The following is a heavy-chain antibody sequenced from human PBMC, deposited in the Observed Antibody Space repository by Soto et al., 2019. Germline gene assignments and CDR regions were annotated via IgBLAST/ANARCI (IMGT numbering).Heavy chain of an antibody. D-gene: IGHD5-18*01. CDR3: ARGPRAPMVSTANWFDP. CDR2: INPSGGST. CDR1: GYTFTSYY. V-gene: IGHV1-46*01. Sequence: ASVKVSCKASGYTFTSYYMHWVRQAPGQGLEWMGIINPSGGSTSYAQKFQGRVTMTRDTSTSTVYMELSSLRSEDTAVYYCARGPRAPMVSTANWFDPWGQGTLVTVSS. J-gene: IGHJ5*02.